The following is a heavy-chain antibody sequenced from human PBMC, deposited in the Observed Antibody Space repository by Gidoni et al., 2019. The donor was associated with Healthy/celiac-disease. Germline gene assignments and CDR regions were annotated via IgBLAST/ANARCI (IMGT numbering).Heavy chain of an antibody. CDR1: GGSISSSSYY. D-gene: IGHD6-13*01. CDR2: IYYSGST. CDR3: ARPAEYSSSFDY. Sequence: QLQLQVSGPGLVKPSETLSLTCPVSGGSISSSSYYWGWIRQPPGKGLEWIGSIYYSGSTYYNPSLKSRVTISVDTSKNQFSMKLSSVTAADTAVYYCARPAEYSSSFDYWGQGTLVTVSS. V-gene: IGHV4-39*01. J-gene: IGHJ4*02.